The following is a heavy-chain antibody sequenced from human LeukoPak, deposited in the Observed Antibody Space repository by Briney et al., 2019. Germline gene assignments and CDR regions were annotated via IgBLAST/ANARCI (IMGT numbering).Heavy chain of an antibody. CDR3: AKDFRIGYSAHFDY. V-gene: IGHV3-23*01. CDR1: GFTFSSYA. D-gene: IGHD2-21*01. Sequence: GGSLRLSCAASGFTFSSYAMSWVRQAPGKGLEWVSAISGSGGSTYYVDSVKGRFTISRDNFKNTLYLQMDSLRGEDTAVYYCAKDFRIGYSAHFDYWGQGALVTVSS. CDR2: ISGSGGST. J-gene: IGHJ4*02.